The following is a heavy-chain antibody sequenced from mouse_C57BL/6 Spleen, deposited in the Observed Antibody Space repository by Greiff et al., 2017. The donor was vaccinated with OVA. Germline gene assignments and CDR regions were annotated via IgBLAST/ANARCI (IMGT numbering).Heavy chain of an antibody. V-gene: IGHV14-4*01. CDR1: GFNIKDDY. CDR2: IDPENGDT. D-gene: IGHD2-1*01. Sequence: DVKLQESGAELVRPGASVKLSCTASGFNIKDDYMHWVKQRPEQGLEWIGWIDPENGDTEYASKFQGKATITADTSSNTAYLQLSSLTSEDTAVYYCTFYGNYERYFDVWGTGTTVTVSS. CDR3: TFYGNYERYFDV. J-gene: IGHJ1*03.